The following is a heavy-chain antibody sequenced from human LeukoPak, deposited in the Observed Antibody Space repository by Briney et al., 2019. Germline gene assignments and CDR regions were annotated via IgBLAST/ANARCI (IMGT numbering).Heavy chain of an antibody. J-gene: IGHJ4*02. D-gene: IGHD3-10*01. CDR1: GGSISSGGYY. CDR2: IYHSGST. Sequence: PSETLSLTCTVSGGSISSGGYYWSWIRQPPGKGLEWIGYIYHSGSTYYNPSLKSRVTISVDKSKNQFSLKLSSVTAADTAVYYCAISYTGPYYFDYWGQGTLVTVSS. V-gene: IGHV4-30-2*01. CDR3: AISYTGPYYFDY.